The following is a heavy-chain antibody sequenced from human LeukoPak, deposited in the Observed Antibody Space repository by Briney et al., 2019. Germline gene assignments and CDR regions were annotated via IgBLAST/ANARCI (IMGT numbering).Heavy chain of an antibody. CDR1: GYTFTSYY. CDR3: ARDHGGFDY. Sequence: ASVKVSCKASGYTFTSYYMHWVRQAPGQGLEWMGIINPSGGSTSYAQKFQGRVTMTRDMSTSTAYMELSSLRSEDMAVYYCARDHGGFDYWGQGTLVTVSS. V-gene: IGHV1-46*01. CDR2: INPSGGST. D-gene: IGHD3-10*01. J-gene: IGHJ4*02.